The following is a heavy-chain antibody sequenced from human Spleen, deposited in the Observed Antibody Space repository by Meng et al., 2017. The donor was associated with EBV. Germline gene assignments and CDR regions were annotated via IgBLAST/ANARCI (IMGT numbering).Heavy chain of an antibody. J-gene: IGHJ5*02. D-gene: IGHD1-26*01. Sequence: QITLKESGPTLVKPTQFLTLTFTFSGFSLSTSGVGVGWIRQPPGKALEWLALIYWDDDKGYSPSLKSRLTITKDTSNNQVVLTLINMDPVDTATYYCAHTPGYGGNWFDPWGQGTLVTVSS. CDR1: GFSLSTSGVG. CDR3: AHTPGYGGNWFDP. V-gene: IGHV2-5*02. CDR2: IYWDDDK.